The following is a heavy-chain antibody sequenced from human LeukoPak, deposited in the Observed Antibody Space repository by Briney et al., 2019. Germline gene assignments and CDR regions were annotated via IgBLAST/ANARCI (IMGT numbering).Heavy chain of an antibody. CDR1: GFTFSSYA. Sequence: GGSLRLSCAASGFTFSSYAMHWVRQAPGKGLEWVAVISYDGSNKYYADSVKGRFTISRDNSKNTPYLQMNSLRAEDTAVYYCARGGSGWYYYFDYWGQGTLVTVSS. V-gene: IGHV3-30*04. CDR3: ARGGSGWYYYFDY. D-gene: IGHD6-19*01. J-gene: IGHJ4*02. CDR2: ISYDGSNK.